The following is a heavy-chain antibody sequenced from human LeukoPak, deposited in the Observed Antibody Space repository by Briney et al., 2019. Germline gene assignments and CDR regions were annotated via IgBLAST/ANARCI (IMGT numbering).Heavy chain of an antibody. CDR2: INSDGSST. D-gene: IGHD2-2*01. CDR1: GFTFSTYW. J-gene: IGHJ4*02. CDR3: ARAKGCSSTSCYSYYFDY. V-gene: IGHV3-74*01. Sequence: GGSLTLSCAASGFTFSTYWMHWVRQAPGKGLVWVSRINSDGSSTSYADSVKGRFTISRDSAKNTLFLQMDSLRADDTAVYYCARAKGCSSTSCYSYYFDYWGQGTLVTVSS.